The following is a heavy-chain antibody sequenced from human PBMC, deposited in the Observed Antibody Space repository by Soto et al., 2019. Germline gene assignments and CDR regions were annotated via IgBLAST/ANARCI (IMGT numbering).Heavy chain of an antibody. CDR1: GLTFSSYG. D-gene: IGHD2-2*01. CDR3: ARAFSCSSTSCYGDDFDY. J-gene: IGHJ4*02. V-gene: IGHV3-33*01. CDR2: IWYDGSNK. Sequence: GGSLRLSCAASGLTFSSYGMHWVRQAPGKGLEWVAVIWYDGSNKYYADSVKGRFTISRDNSKNTLYLQMNSLRAEDTAVYYCARAFSCSSTSCYGDDFDYWGQGTLVTVSS.